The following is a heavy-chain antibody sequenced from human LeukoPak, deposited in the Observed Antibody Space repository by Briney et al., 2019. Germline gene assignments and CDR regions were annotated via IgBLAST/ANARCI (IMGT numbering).Heavy chain of an antibody. CDR3: ARRPQLDGEFDY. Sequence: IIYPGDSDTRYSPSFQGQVTISADKSISTAYLQWSSLRASDTAMYYCARRPQLDGEFDYWGQGTLVTVSS. D-gene: IGHD6-13*01. J-gene: IGHJ4*02. V-gene: IGHV5-51*01. CDR2: IYPGDSDT.